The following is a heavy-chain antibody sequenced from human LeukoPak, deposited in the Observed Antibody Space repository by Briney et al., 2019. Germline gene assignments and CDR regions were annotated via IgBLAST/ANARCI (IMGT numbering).Heavy chain of an antibody. Sequence: TSETLSLTCTVSGGSISSYYWSWIRQPPGKGLEWIGHIYYSGSTNYNPSLKSRVTISVDTSKNQFSLKLSPVTAADTAVYYCARGLVDIVATIPRMYYFDYWGQGTLVTVSS. J-gene: IGHJ4*02. CDR1: GGSISSYY. CDR3: ARGLVDIVATIPRMYYFDY. D-gene: IGHD5-12*01. CDR2: IYYSGST. V-gene: IGHV4-59*08.